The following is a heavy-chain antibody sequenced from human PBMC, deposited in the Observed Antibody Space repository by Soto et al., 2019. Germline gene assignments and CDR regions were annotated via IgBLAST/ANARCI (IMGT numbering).Heavy chain of an antibody. CDR3: AKYSGSYPVYHGLSL. V-gene: IGHV3-23*01. Sequence: EVQLLESGGGLVQPGGSLRLSCAAAGFPFSTSAMKWVRQAPGKGLEWVSIIRGSSDAAYYAESVKGRFASYRDNSKNTLYLQMNSLRAEDTAVYYCAKYSGSYPVYHGLSLWGQGTTVTVS. D-gene: IGHD1-26*01. J-gene: IGHJ6*02. CDR2: IRGSSDAA. CDR1: GFPFSTSA.